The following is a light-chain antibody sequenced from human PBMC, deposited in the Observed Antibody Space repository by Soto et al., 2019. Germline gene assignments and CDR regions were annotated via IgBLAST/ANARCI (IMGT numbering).Light chain of an antibody. J-gene: IGKJ4*01. V-gene: IGKV3-15*01. CDR1: QSVGGD. CDR3: QQYENWPQLT. Sequence: ERVMTQSPATLSVSPGERATLSCRASQSVGGDLAWYQQKPGQAPRLLIYGASSRAPGIPDRFSGSGSGTESTLPISSLQSEDSAVYYCQQYENWPQLTFGGGTKVEIK. CDR2: GAS.